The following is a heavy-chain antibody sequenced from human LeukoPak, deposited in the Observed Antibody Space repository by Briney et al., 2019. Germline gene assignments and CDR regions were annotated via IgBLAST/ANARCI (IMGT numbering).Heavy chain of an antibody. J-gene: IGHJ4*02. D-gene: IGHD3-22*01. CDR3: ARGKEDYDSSDFPFLGY. V-gene: IGHV1-8*01. Sequence: ASVKVSCKASGDTFTNYDFNWVRKATGQGLEWMGWMNPNSGDTGYAQKFQGRVTMTRDTSISTAYMELRSQRSDDTAIYYCARGKEDYDSSDFPFLGYWGQGTLVTVSS. CDR2: MNPNSGDT. CDR1: GDTFTNYD.